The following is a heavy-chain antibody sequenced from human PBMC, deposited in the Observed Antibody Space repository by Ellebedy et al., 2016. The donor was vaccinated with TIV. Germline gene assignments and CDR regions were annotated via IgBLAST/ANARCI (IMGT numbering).Heavy chain of an antibody. D-gene: IGHD4-23*01. Sequence: GSLRLXXTVSGGSISGYYWSWIRQHPGKGLEWIGYIYYSGSTYYNPSLKSRVTISVDTSKNQFSLKLSSVTAADTAVYYCARVCYGGNPNSWYFDLWGRGTLVTVSS. CDR1: GGSISGYY. CDR3: ARVCYGGNPNSWYFDL. CDR2: IYYSGST. V-gene: IGHV4-59*01. J-gene: IGHJ2*01.